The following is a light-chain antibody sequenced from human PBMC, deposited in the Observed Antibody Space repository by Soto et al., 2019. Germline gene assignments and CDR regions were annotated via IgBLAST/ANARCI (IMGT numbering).Light chain of an antibody. CDR2: GAS. Sequence: EIVLRQSPGTLSLSTGERATLSCRASQTFSNSFLSWFQQIPGQAPRLLIYGASMRATGIPDRFSGSGSGTDFTLTISRLEPEDFAVYYCQQCGSSSTFGQGTRLEI. CDR1: QTFSNSF. V-gene: IGKV3-20*01. CDR3: QQCGSSST. J-gene: IGKJ5*01.